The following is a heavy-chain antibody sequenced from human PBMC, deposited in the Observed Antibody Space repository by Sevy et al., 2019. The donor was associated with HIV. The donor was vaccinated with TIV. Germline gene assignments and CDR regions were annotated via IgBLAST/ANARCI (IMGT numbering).Heavy chain of an antibody. D-gene: IGHD6-19*01. CDR1: GGSISSYY. J-gene: IGHJ6*02. Sequence: SETLSLTCTVSGGSISSYYWNWIRQSPGKGLEWIGYIYYTGSTNYNPSLKSRVTISVDTPKNQFSLKLTSVTAADTAVYYCARELISGRYYGMDVWGQGTTVTVSS. CDR2: IYYTGST. V-gene: IGHV4-59*01. CDR3: ARELISGRYYGMDV.